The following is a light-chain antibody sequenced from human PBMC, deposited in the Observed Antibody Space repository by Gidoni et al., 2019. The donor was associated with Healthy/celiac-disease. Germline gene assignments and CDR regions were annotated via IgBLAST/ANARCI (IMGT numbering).Light chain of an antibody. CDR2: KAS. J-gene: IGKJ1*01. V-gene: IGKV1-5*03. CDR1: QSITSW. CDR3: QQYNTYWT. Sequence: DIQMTQSPSTLSASVGDRVTITCRASQSITSWLAWYQQKPGKAPKLLIYKASNLEGGVPSRFSGSGSGTEFTLTISSLQPDDFATFYCQQYNTYWTFXQXTKVEIK.